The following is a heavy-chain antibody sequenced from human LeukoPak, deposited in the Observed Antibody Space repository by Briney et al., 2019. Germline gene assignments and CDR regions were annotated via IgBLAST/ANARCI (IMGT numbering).Heavy chain of an antibody. Sequence: GGSLRLSCAASGFNFSNCDMHWVRQAPGKGLEWVAFIRNDRSNKYYADSVKGRFTISRDNSKNTLYRQMNSLRAEDTAVYYCAKGDTSWGQGTLVTVSS. D-gene: IGHD2-21*02. CDR2: IRNDRSNK. J-gene: IGHJ5*02. CDR3: AKGDTS. CDR1: GFNFSNCD. V-gene: IGHV3-30*02.